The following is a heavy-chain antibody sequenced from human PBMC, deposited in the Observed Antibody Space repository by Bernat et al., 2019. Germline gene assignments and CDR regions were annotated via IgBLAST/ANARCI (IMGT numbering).Heavy chain of an antibody. V-gene: IGHV3-7*03. J-gene: IGHJ4*02. CDR3: ASLRSGNSPDY. CDR1: GFTFRNYW. CDR2: IKEDGREK. Sequence: EVQVVESGGGLVQPGGSLRLSCAASGFTFRNYWMSWVRQAPGKGLEWVANIKEDGREKILCDLWGGPFPLPRDHGKNSPFLPMNSLGAGGPGVVFCASLRSGNSPDYWGQGTLVTVSS. D-gene: IGHD4-23*01.